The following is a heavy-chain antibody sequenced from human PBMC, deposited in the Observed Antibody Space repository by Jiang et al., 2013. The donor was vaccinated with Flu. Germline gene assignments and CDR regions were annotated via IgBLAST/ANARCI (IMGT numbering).Heavy chain of an antibody. CDR2: ISWNSGSI. CDR3: AKDGYSIIGGYFDY. J-gene: IGHJ4*02. D-gene: IGHD3-3*02. CDR1: GFTFDDYA. V-gene: IGHV3-9*01. Sequence: QLLESGGGLVQPGRSLRLSCAASGFTFDDYAMHWVRQAPGKGLEWVSGISWNSGSIGYADSVKGRFTISRDNAKNSLYLQMNSLRAEDTALYYCAKDGYSIIGGYFDYWGQGTLVTVSS.